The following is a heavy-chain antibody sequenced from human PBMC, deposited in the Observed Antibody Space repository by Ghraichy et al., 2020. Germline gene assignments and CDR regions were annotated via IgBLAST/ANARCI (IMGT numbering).Heavy chain of an antibody. CDR2: INHSGST. J-gene: IGHJ5*02. Sequence: SETLSLTCAVYGGSFSGYYWSWIRQPPGKGLEWIGEINHSGSTNYNPSLKSRVTISVDTSKNQFSLKLSSVTAADTAVYYCAREGHYDFWSGYYGVVPWGQGSLVTVA. CDR1: GGSFSGYY. CDR3: AREGHYDFWSGYYGVVP. D-gene: IGHD3-3*01. V-gene: IGHV4-34*01.